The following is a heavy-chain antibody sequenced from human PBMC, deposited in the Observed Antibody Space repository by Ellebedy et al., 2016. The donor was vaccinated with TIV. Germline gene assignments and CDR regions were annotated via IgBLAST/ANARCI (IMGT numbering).Heavy chain of an antibody. CDR1: GYSFPNYW. CDR3: ATAAYCGGDCYSPTFDY. D-gene: IGHD2-21*02. CDR2: IYPGDSDA. V-gene: IGHV5-51*01. Sequence: GESLKISCKGSGYSFPNYWIGSVRQMPGKGLEWIGIIYPGDSDARYSPSFQGQVTISADKSISTAYLQWSSLKASDTAMYYCATAAYCGGDCYSPTFDYWGQGTLVTVSS. J-gene: IGHJ4*02.